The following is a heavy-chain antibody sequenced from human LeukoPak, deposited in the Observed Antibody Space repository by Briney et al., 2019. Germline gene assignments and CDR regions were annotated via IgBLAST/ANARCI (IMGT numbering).Heavy chain of an antibody. V-gene: IGHV3-53*04. CDR1: GFTVSSNY. CDR2: IYSGGST. J-gene: IGHJ4*02. Sequence: GGSLRLSCAASGFTVSSNYMSWVRQAPGKGLEWVSVIYSGGSTYYADSVKGRFTISRHNSKNTLYLQMNSLRAEDTAVYYCARLSSSGQAYFDYWSQGTLVTVSS. D-gene: IGHD3-22*01. CDR3: ARLSSSGQAYFDY.